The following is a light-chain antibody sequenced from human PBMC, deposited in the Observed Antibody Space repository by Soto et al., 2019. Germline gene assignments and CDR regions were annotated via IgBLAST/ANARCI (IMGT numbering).Light chain of an antibody. CDR1: QSVSNK. Sequence: EIVMTQSPATLSVSPGERATLSCRASQSVSNKLAWYQQKPGQAPRLLIYGASTRATGIPVRFSGSGSGTEFTLNISSLQSEDSAVYYCQQYNNWLTFGGGTKVEIK. V-gene: IGKV3-15*01. CDR3: QQYNNWLT. J-gene: IGKJ4*01. CDR2: GAS.